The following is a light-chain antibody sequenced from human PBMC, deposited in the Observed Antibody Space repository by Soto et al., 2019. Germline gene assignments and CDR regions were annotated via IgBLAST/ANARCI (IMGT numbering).Light chain of an antibody. V-gene: IGKV4-1*01. CDR3: LQYHSAPQT. CDR1: QSVLFSPNNKNY. Sequence: DIVMTQSPDSLAVSLGERATIKSKSSQSVLFSPNNKNYLAWYQQKPGQPPKLLIYWASTRESGVPDRFSGSGSGTDFTLTISSLQAEDVAFYYCLQYHSAPQTFGQGTKVEIK. J-gene: IGKJ1*01. CDR2: WAS.